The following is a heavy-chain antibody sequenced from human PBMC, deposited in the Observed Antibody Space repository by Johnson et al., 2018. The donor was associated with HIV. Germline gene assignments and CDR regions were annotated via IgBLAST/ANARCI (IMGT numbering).Heavy chain of an antibody. D-gene: IGHD5-18*01. Sequence: VQLVESGGGVVQPGRSLRLSCAASGFTFSSYAMHWVRQAPGKGLEWVSYISGSGGTTYCADSVKGRFTISRDNAKNILYLQMNSLRAEDTATYYCARLPSGYNRDSFNIWGQGTMVTVSS. J-gene: IGHJ3*02. CDR3: ARLPSGYNRDSFNI. V-gene: IGHV3-48*03. CDR1: GFTFSSYA. CDR2: ISGSGGTT.